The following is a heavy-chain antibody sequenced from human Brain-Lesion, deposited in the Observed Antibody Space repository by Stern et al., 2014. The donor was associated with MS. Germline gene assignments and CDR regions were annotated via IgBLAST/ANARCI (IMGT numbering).Heavy chain of an antibody. CDR2: IKEDGTEK. CDR1: GFTFGNYW. V-gene: IGHV3-7*01. Sequence: EVQLVESGGGLVQPGGSLTISCTAAGFTFGNYWMTWVRQAPGKGLAWVANIKEDGTEKNYVDSVKGRFTITRDNARNSLYLKMNSLRVEDTALYYCARVYNTIYGIVTQRGSGMDVWGQGTTVIVSS. CDR3: ARVYNTIYGIVTQRGSGMDV. J-gene: IGHJ6*02. D-gene: IGHD3-3*01.